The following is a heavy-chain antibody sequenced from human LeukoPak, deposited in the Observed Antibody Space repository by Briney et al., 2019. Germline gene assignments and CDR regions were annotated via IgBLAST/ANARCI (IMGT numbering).Heavy chain of an antibody. Sequence: GGSLRLSCAASGFTFSSYAMSWVRQAPGKGLEWVSAISGSGGSTYCAESVKGRFTISRDNSKHTLYLQMNSLRAEDTAVYYCAKNGVVGATLVDYWGQGTLVTVSS. CDR1: GFTFSSYA. D-gene: IGHD1-26*01. V-gene: IGHV3-23*01. CDR3: AKNGVVGATLVDY. J-gene: IGHJ4*02. CDR2: ISGSGGST.